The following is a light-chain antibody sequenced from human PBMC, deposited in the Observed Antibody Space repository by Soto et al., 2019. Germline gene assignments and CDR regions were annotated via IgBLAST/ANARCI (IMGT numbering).Light chain of an antibody. Sequence: DIVMTQSPDSLAVSLGERATINCKSSQSVLYSSNNKHYLAWYQQKPGQPPKVLIYWASTRESGVPDRFSGRESRTDFTLTISGLQAEDVAVYYCQQYYGSPYTFGPGTKREIK. J-gene: IGKJ2*01. V-gene: IGKV4-1*01. CDR1: QSVLYSSNNKHY. CDR2: WAS. CDR3: QQYYGSPYT.